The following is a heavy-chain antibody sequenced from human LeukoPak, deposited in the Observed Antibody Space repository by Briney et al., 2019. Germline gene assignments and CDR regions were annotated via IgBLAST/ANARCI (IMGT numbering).Heavy chain of an antibody. Sequence: SETLSLTCTVSGSSISSYYWSWIRQPPGKGLEWIGYIYYSGSTNYNPSLKSRVTISVDTSKNQFSLKLSSVTAADTAVYYCARGQSYYDSSGPFDYWGQGTLVTVSS. D-gene: IGHD3-22*01. CDR1: GSSISSYY. CDR3: ARGQSYYDSSGPFDY. J-gene: IGHJ4*02. CDR2: IYYSGST. V-gene: IGHV4-59*01.